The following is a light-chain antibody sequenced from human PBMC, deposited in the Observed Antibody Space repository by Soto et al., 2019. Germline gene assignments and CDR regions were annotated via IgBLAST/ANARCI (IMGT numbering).Light chain of an antibody. J-gene: IGLJ3*02. CDR3: AAWDDSLNGGV. Sequence: QAVVTQPPSASGTPGQRVTISCSGSSSNIGSNTVNWYQQLPGTAPKLLIYSNNYRPSGVPHRFSGSKSGTSASLAISGLQSEDEADYYCAAWDDSLNGGVFGGGTKVTVL. CDR2: SNN. V-gene: IGLV1-44*01. CDR1: SSNIGSNT.